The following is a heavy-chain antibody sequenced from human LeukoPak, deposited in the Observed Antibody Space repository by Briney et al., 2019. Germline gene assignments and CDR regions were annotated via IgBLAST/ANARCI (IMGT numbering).Heavy chain of an antibody. D-gene: IGHD1/OR15-1a*01. V-gene: IGHV3-74*01. J-gene: IGHJ4*02. Sequence: GGSLRLSCSASGLTLSGYWMHWVRQIPGKGLVWVSRIDSDGSGTSYADSVKGRFTISRDDVKNMLYLQMNSLRVEDTGLYYCSTVEHFWGQGTLVTVSS. CDR2: IDSDGSGT. CDR1: GLTLSGYW. CDR3: STVEHF.